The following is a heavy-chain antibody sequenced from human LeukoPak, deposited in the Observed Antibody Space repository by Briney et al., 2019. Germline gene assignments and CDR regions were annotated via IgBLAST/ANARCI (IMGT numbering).Heavy chain of an antibody. Sequence: ASVKVSCKASGYTFTSYYMHWVRQAPGQGLEWMGIINPSGGSTSYAQKFQGRVTMTRDSSASTAYMELSSLRSEDTAVYYCARDSSGWYLYYFDYWGQGTLVTVSS. CDR1: GYTFTSYY. CDR3: ARDSSGWYLYYFDY. J-gene: IGHJ4*02. D-gene: IGHD6-19*01. V-gene: IGHV1-46*01. CDR2: INPSGGST.